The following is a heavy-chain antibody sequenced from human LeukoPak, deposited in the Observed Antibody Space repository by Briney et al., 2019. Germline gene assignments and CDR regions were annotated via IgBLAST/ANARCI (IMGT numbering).Heavy chain of an antibody. D-gene: IGHD1-26*01. CDR2: ISGSGGST. V-gene: IGHV3-23*01. CDR3: AKDPYSGSYYDY. J-gene: IGHJ4*02. Sequence: GGSLRLSCAASGFTFSSYAMSWVRQAPGKGLEWVSAISGSGGSTYYADSVKGRFTISRDNSENTLYLQMNSLRAEDTAVYYCAKDPYSGSYYDYWGQGTLVTVSS. CDR1: GFTFSSYA.